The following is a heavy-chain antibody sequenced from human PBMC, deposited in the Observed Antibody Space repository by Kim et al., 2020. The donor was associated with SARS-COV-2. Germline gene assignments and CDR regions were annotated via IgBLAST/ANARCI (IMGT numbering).Heavy chain of an antibody. V-gene: IGHV3-72*01. CDR3: ARVSYNWNHDDAFDI. D-gene: IGHD1-20*01. Sequence: GGSLRLSCAASGFTFSDHYMDWVRQAPGKGLEWVGRTRNKANSYTTEYAASVKGRFTISRDDSKNSLYLQMDSLKTEDTAVYYCARVSYNWNHDDAFDIWGQGTMVTVSS. CDR2: TRNKANSYTT. CDR1: GFTFSDHY. J-gene: IGHJ3*02.